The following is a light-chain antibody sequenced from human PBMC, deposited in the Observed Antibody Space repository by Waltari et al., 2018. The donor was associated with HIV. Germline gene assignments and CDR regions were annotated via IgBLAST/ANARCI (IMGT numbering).Light chain of an antibody. CDR1: QSVSTY. V-gene: IGKV3-11*01. Sequence: EIVLTQFPATLSLSPGKRVTLYCRASQSVSTYLAWYQQKPGQSPRLLIYDASTRAAGIPARFSGSGSGTDFTLTISSLETEDFAVYYCQQRSNWPPAYTFGQGTKLEIK. J-gene: IGKJ2*01. CDR2: DAS. CDR3: QQRSNWPPAYT.